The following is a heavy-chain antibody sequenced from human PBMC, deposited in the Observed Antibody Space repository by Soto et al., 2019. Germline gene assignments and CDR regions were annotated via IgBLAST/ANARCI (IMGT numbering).Heavy chain of an antibody. D-gene: IGHD2-15*01. CDR2: IGAADDP. Sequence: GGSLRLSCAASGFTFRAYDMPWVRQTTGKGLEWVSAIGAADDPYYLGSVKGRFTISRENAKNSLYLQMNSLRAEDTAVYYCARAYSGRLPRRADYYFAMDVWGQGTTVTVSS. V-gene: IGHV3-13*05. CDR3: ARAYSGRLPRRADYYFAMDV. CDR1: GFTFRAYD. J-gene: IGHJ6*02.